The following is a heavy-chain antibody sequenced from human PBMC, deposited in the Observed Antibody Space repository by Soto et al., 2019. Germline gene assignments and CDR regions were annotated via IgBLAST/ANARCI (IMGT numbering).Heavy chain of an antibody. CDR1: GYTFTSYD. D-gene: IGHD2-2*01. J-gene: IGHJ4*02. Sequence: QVQLVQSGAEVKKPGASVKVSCKASGYTFTSYDINWVRQATGQGLEWMGWMNPNSGNTGFAQTSKGRVAMTRNTCISTANMELRSLRSEDAAVYYCARCRCHGFPFDYWGQGTPVTVSS. CDR2: MNPNSGNT. V-gene: IGHV1-8*01. CDR3: ARCRCHGFPFDY.